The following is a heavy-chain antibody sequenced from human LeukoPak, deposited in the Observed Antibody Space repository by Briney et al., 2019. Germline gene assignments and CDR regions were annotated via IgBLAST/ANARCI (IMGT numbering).Heavy chain of an antibody. D-gene: IGHD3-10*01. V-gene: IGHV3-7*01. CDR2: IKQDGSEK. CDR3: ARERDYYGSVDAFDI. CDR1: GFTVSSNY. Sequence: GGSLRLSCAASGFTVSSNYMSWVRQAPGKGLEWVANIKQDGSEKYYVDSVKGRFTISRDNAKNSLYLQMNSLRVEDTAVYYCARERDYYGSVDAFDIWGQGTMVTVSS. J-gene: IGHJ3*02.